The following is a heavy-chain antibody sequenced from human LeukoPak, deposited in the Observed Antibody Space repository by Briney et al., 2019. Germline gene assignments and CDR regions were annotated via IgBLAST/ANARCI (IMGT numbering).Heavy chain of an antibody. D-gene: IGHD2-2*01. V-gene: IGHV3-30*02. CDR2: IRYDGSNK. Sequence: GGSLRLSCAASGFTFSSYGMHWVRQAPGKGLEWVAFIRYDGSNKYYADSVKGRFTISRDNSKNTLYLQMNSLRAEDTAVYYRASLDIVVVPAASGTDWFDPWGQGTLVTVSS. CDR1: GFTFSSYG. CDR3: ASLDIVVVPAASGTDWFDP. J-gene: IGHJ5*02.